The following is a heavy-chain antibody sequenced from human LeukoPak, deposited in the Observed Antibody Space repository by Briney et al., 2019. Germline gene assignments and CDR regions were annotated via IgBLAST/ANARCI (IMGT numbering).Heavy chain of an antibody. V-gene: IGHV1-18*01. J-gene: IGHJ4*02. CDR1: GYAFTISG. CDR3: AREVAYDLLTGDFDY. CDR2: ISAYNGNT. Sequence: ASVKVSCTASGYAFTISGISWVRQAPGQGLEWMGWISAYNGNTNYAQKFQGRVTMTTDTSTSTAYLDLRSLISDTTAVYYCAREVAYDLLTGDFDYWGQGTLVTVSS. D-gene: IGHD3-9*01.